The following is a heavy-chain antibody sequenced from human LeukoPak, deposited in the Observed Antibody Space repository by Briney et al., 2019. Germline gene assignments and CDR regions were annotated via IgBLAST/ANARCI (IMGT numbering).Heavy chain of an antibody. Sequence: ASVKVSCKASGYTFTGYYMHWVRQAPGQGLEWMGIINPSGGSTSYAQKFQGRVTMTRDTSTSTVYMELSSLRSEDTAVYYCARGARNVLGSASCCTGDVWGQGTTVTVSS. V-gene: IGHV1-46*01. CDR1: GYTFTGYY. D-gene: IGHD2-2*02. J-gene: IGHJ6*02. CDR3: ARGARNVLGSASCCTGDV. CDR2: INPSGGST.